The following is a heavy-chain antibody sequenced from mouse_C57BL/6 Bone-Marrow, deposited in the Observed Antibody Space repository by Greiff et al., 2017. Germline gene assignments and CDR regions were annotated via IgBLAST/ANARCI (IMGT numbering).Heavy chain of an antibody. D-gene: IGHD1-1*01. J-gene: IGHJ2*01. CDR1: GYTFTSYW. Sequence: QVQLQQPGAELVKPGASVKMSCKASGYTFTSYWITWVKPRPGQGLEWIGDIYPGSGSTNYNEQFKSKATLTVDTSSSTAYMQLSSLTSEDSAVYYCARGITTVVATRDYFDYWGQGTTLTVSS. CDR2: IYPGSGST. CDR3: ARGITTVVATRDYFDY. V-gene: IGHV1-55*01.